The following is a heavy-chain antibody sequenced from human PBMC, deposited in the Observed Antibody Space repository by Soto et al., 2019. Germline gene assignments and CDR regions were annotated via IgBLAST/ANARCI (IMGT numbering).Heavy chain of an antibody. CDR2: IYYSGST. V-gene: IGHV4-59*08. CDR3: ARSRGTISAADCSSTSCFYGNFDY. J-gene: IGHJ4*02. CDR1: GGSISSYY. Sequence: SETLSLTCTVSGGSISSYYWSWIRQPPGKGLEWIGSIYYSGSTNYNPSLKSRVTISVDTSKNQFSLKLSSVTAADTAVYYCARSRGTISAADCSSTSCFYGNFDYWGQGTLVTVSS. D-gene: IGHD2-2*01.